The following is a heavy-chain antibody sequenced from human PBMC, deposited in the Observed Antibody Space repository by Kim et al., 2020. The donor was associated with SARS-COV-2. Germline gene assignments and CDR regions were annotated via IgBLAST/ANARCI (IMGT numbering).Heavy chain of an antibody. J-gene: IGHJ4*03. Sequence: SETLSLTCSVSDGSLNTNNHYWAWVRQPPGKGLEWIGTLFYSGKTDYNPSLKSRVTISVDTSDNQFSLKLTSVTAADTAVYYCARRTTLDYGDY. CDR3: ARRTTLDYGDY. V-gene: IGHV4-39*01. CDR2: LFYSGKT. CDR1: DGSLNTNNHY. D-gene: IGHD4-17*01.